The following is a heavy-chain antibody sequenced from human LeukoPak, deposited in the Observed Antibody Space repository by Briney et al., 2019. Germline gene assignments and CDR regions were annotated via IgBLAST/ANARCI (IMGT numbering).Heavy chain of an antibody. V-gene: IGHV4-30-2*01. Sequence: SQTLSLTCAVSGGSISSGGYSWSWIRQPPGKGLEWIGYIYHSGSTYYNRSLKSRVTISVDRSKNQFSLKLSSVTAADTAVYYCARFTSTSPFDYWGQGTLVTVSS. CDR3: ARFTSTSPFDY. CDR2: IYHSGST. D-gene: IGHD2-2*01. J-gene: IGHJ4*02. CDR1: GGSISSGGYS.